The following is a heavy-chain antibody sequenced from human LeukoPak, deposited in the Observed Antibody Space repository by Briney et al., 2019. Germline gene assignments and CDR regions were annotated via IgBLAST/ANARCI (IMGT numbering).Heavy chain of an antibody. D-gene: IGHD3-22*01. CDR1: GFTFSHYS. Sequence: GGSLRLSCAASGFTFSHYSMNWVRQTPGKGLEWVSSISSGSDYIYNADSVKGRFSVSRDNAKNSLYLQMNSLRAEDTAVYYCARDRPEGRVVAAAFDYWGQGTLVTVSS. CDR2: ISSGSDYI. CDR3: ARDRPEGRVVAAAFDY. J-gene: IGHJ4*02. V-gene: IGHV3-21*01.